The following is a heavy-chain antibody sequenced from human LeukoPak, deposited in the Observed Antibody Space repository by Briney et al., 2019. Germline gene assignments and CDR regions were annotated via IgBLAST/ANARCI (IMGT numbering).Heavy chain of an antibody. V-gene: IGHV3-21*01. CDR3: AKVDRGDYSSSPVPYYNYYMNV. CDR1: GFTFSYYS. D-gene: IGHD6-13*01. Sequence: AGSLRLSCAASGFTFSYYSMNWVRQAPGRGLEWVSCISSSSSLIFYSDSVRGRFTISRDNAKNLLYLHMNSLRVEDTAVYYCAKVDRGDYSSSPVPYYNYYMNVWGKGTTVTVSS. J-gene: IGHJ6*03. CDR2: ISSSSSLI.